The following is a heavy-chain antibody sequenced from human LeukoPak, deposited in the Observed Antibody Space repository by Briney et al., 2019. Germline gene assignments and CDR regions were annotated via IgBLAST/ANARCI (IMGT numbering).Heavy chain of an antibody. Sequence: SETLSLTCTVSGGSIRSSYYYWGWIRQPPGKGLEWIGSIYDSGSTYYNPSLRSRVTISVDMSKNQFSLNLNSVTAADTAVYYCARRRKDLNWFDPWGQGTLVTVSS. CDR3: ARRRKDLNWFDP. V-gene: IGHV4-39*01. CDR1: GGSIRSSYYY. CDR2: IYDSGST. J-gene: IGHJ5*02.